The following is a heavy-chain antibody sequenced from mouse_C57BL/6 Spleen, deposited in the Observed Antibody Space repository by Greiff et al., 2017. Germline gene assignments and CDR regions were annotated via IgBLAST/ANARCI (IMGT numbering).Heavy chain of an antibody. D-gene: IGHD1-1*01. V-gene: IGHV1-15*01. J-gene: IGHJ1*03. CDR3: TRSLAITTVVEGWYFDV. CDR1: GYTFTDYE. Sequence: QVQLQQSGAELVRPGASVTLSCKASGYTFTDYEMHWVKQTPVHGLEWIGAIDPETGGTAYNQKFKGKAILTADKSSSTAYMELRSLTSADSAVYYCTRSLAITTVVEGWYFDVWGTGTMVTVSA. CDR2: IDPETGGT.